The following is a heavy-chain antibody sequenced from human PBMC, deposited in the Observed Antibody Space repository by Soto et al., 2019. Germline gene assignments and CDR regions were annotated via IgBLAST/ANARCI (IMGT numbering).Heavy chain of an antibody. CDR2: IYHSGST. V-gene: IGHV4-30-2*01. J-gene: IGHJ5*02. D-gene: IGHD3-10*01. CDR3: ARVGYSRVRYSGFGELVETNWFDP. Sequence: PSETLSLTCAVSGGPISRGGYSWSWIRQPPGKDLEWIGYIYHSGSTYYNPSLKSRVTISVDRSKNQFSLKLSSVTAADTAVYYCARVGYSRVRYSGFGELVETNWFDPWGQGTLVTVSS. CDR1: GGPISRGGYS.